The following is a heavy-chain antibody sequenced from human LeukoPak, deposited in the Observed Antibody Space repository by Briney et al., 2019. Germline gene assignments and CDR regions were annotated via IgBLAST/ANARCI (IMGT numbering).Heavy chain of an antibody. D-gene: IGHD2-2*01. V-gene: IGHV1-24*01. J-gene: IGHJ3*02. CDR3: ATDGQYQLPDNDAFDI. CDR1: GYTLTELS. CDR2: FDPEDGET. Sequence: ALVKVSCKVSGYTLTELSMHWMRQAPGKGLEWMGGFDPEDGETIYAQKFQGRVTMTEDTSTDTAYMELSSLRSEDTAVYYCATDGQYQLPDNDAFDIWGQGTMVTVSS.